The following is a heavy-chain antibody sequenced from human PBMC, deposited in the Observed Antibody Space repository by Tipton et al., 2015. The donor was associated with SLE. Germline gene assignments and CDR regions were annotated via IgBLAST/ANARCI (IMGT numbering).Heavy chain of an antibody. CDR2: ISGSGGST. Sequence: SLRLSCATSGFTFSSYAMNWVRQAPGKGLEWVSAISGSGGSTYYADSVKGRFTISRDNSKNTLYLQMNSLRAEDTAVYYCAKGPGGISGWFDPWGQGTLVTVSS. J-gene: IGHJ5*02. CDR1: GFTFSSYA. CDR3: AKGPGGISGWFDP. V-gene: IGHV3-23*01. D-gene: IGHD3-10*01.